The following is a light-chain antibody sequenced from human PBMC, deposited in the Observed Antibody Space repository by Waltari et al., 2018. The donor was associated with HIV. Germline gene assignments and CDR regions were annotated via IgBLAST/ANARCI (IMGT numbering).Light chain of an antibody. CDR3: QQYGNSPWT. CDR1: QRVRSDY. Sequence: EFVLTQSPGTLSFSPAVRATLSCRASQRVRSDYLAWYQHNPGQSPRLLIYGSSSRATGVPDRFSGSGSGTDFTLTVSRLEPEDFAVYYCQQYGNSPWTFGQGTKVE. V-gene: IGKV3-20*01. CDR2: GSS. J-gene: IGKJ1*01.